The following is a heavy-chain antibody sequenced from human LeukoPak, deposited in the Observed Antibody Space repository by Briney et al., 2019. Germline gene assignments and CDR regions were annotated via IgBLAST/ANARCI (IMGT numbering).Heavy chain of an antibody. J-gene: IGHJ4*02. V-gene: IGHV3-30*18. CDR1: GVTFSNYA. CDR2: ISYDGSTK. Sequence: GGSLRLSCEASGVTFSNYAMHWVRRAPGKGLEWVALISYDGSTKHYADSVKGRFIISRDNSTNTLSLQINSLRSEDTAVYYCAKDLHYYGPGSSPQYWGQGTLVTVSS. D-gene: IGHD3-10*01. CDR3: AKDLHYYGPGSSPQY.